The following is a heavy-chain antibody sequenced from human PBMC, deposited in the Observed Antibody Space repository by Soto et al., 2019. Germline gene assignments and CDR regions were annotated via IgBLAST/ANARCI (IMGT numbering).Heavy chain of an antibody. J-gene: IGHJ3*02. CDR3: AREVKSAAASAPFDI. CDR2: IDYIGRA. D-gene: IGHD2-15*01. Sequence: SETLSLTCTVSGGSISSDNYFWSWIRQHPGKGLEGIGYIDYIGRAYYNPSLKSRVTTSVDTSKNQFSLRLSSVTVADTATYYCAREVKSAAASAPFDIWGPETVATVSS. CDR1: GGSISSDNYF. V-gene: IGHV4-31*03.